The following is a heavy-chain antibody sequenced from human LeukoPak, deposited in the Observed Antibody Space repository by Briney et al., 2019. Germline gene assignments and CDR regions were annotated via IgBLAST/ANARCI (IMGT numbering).Heavy chain of an antibody. Sequence: PGGSLRLSCAASGFTFSSYAMSWVRQAPGKGLEWVSGISGSGGSTYYVDSVKGRFTISRDNSRNTLYLQMNSLRAEDTAAYYCAKDFRGAYPREFDYWGQGTLATVSS. V-gene: IGHV3-23*01. CDR2: ISGSGGST. D-gene: IGHD3-10*01. CDR3: AKDFRGAYPREFDY. CDR1: GFTFSSYA. J-gene: IGHJ4*02.